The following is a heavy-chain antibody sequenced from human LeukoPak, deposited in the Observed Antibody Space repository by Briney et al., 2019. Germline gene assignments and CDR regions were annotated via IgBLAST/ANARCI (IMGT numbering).Heavy chain of an antibody. CDR2: IKQDGSEK. V-gene: IGHV3-7*01. D-gene: IGHD4-23*01. CDR1: VHTPLSSA. Sequence: GGSRRLSCLAPVHTPLSSAVTGGRHDPGKGLEWVANIKQDGSEKYYVDSVKGRFTISRDNAKNSLYLQMNSLRAEDTAVYYCARDYGGNPVWGQGTLVTVSS. CDR3: ARDYGGNPV. J-gene: IGHJ4*02.